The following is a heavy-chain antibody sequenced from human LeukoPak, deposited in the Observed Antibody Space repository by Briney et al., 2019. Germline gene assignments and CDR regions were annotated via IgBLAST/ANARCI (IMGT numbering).Heavy chain of an antibody. CDR1: GVSISSYY. Sequence: SETLSLTCTVSGVSISSYYWSWIRQPPGKGLEWIGYIYYSGSTNYNPSLKSRVTISVDTSKNQFSLKLSSVTAADTAVYYCARGIAAAGSYYFDYWGQGTLVTVSS. V-gene: IGHV4-59*08. J-gene: IGHJ4*02. D-gene: IGHD6-13*01. CDR2: IYYSGST. CDR3: ARGIAAAGSYYFDY.